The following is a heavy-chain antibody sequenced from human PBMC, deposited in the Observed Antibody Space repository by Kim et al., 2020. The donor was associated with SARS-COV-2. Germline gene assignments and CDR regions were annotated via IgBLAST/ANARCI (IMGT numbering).Heavy chain of an antibody. D-gene: IGHD3-22*01. V-gene: IGHV3-7*01. CDR2: IKKDGSEK. CDR1: GFTFSRYW. J-gene: IGHJ4*02. CDR3: AVVTTKHYSESRGHYDC. Sequence: GGSLRLSCAASGFTFSRYWMSWVRQAPGKGLEWVANIKKDGSEKDYVDSVKGRFTISRDNAKNSLYLQMNNLRAEDTAVYYCAVVTTKHYSESRGHYDCWGQGTLVTVSS.